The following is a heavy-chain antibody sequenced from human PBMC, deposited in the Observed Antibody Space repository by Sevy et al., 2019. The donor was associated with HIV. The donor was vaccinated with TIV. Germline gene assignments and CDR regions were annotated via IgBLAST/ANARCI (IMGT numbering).Heavy chain of an antibody. CDR3: ARLPMVQGVIIGWFDP. V-gene: IGHV3-30*02. CDR1: GFTFSSYG. Sequence: GGSLRLSCAASGFTFSSYGMHWVRQAPGNGLEWVAFIRYDGSNKYYADSVKGRFTISRDNSKNTLYLQMNSLRAEDTAVYYCARLPMVQGVIIGWFDPWGQGTLVTVSS. D-gene: IGHD3-10*01. CDR2: IRYDGSNK. J-gene: IGHJ5*02.